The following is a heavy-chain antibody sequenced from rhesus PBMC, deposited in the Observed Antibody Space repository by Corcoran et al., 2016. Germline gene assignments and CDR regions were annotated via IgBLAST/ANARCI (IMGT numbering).Heavy chain of an antibody. CDR1: GDSIPTYF. CDR3: ATRRDFFDD. Sequence: QLQLQEWGPGLVKPSETLSLTCAVPGDSIPTYFWSGSRQAPGKGGGWVGSIDGRNSATNYHPSLESRVALSVDTSKNPFFLNLLSVTAADTAIYYCATRRDFFDDWGQGVLVTVSS. V-gene: IGHV4S11*01. CDR2: IDGRNSAT. J-gene: IGHJ4*01.